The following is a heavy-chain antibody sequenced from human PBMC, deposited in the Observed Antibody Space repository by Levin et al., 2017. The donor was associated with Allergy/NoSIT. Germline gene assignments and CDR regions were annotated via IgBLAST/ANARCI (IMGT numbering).Heavy chain of an antibody. D-gene: IGHD6-6*01. CDR1: GGTFSSYA. V-gene: IGHV1-69*13. CDR2: IIPIFGTA. J-gene: IGHJ4*02. CDR3: ARTNSSSSGFDY. Sequence: ASVKVSCKASGGTFSSYAISWVRQAPGQGLEWMGGIIPIFGTANYAQKFQGRVTITADESTSTAYMELSSLRSEDTAVYYCARTNSSSSGFDYWGQGTLVTVSS.